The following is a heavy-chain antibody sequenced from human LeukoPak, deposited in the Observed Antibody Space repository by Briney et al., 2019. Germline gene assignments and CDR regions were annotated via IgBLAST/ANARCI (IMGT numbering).Heavy chain of an antibody. CDR2: IYTSGST. V-gene: IGHV4-61*02. D-gene: IGHD4-23*01. Sequence: SETPSLTCTVSGGSISSGSYYWSWIRQPAGKGLEWIGRIYTSGSTNYNPSLKSRVTISVDTSKNQFSLKLSSVTAADTAVYYCAREGHTLTTVGAWGQGTLVTVSS. CDR3: AREGHTLTTVGA. CDR1: GGSISSGSYY. J-gene: IGHJ5*02.